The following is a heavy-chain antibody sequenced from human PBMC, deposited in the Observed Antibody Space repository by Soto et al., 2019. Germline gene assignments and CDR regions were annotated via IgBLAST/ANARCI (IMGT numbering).Heavy chain of an antibody. CDR1: GYRFTSYG. J-gene: IGHJ6*02. D-gene: IGHD3-22*01. CDR2: ISAYDDNT. CDR3: ARGGYYDSSGSRNYHYYGMNV. Sequence: GASVKVSCKASGYRFTSYGISWVRQAPGQGLEWLGWISAYDDNTKYAQTLQGRVSMSTDTSTNTAYMELRSPRSDDTAMYYCARGGYYDSSGSRNYHYYGMNVWGQGTTVTVSS. V-gene: IGHV1-18*01.